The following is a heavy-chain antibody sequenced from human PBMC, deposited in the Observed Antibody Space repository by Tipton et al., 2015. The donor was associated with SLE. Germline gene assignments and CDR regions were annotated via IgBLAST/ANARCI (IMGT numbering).Heavy chain of an antibody. Sequence: GLVKPSETLSLTCTVSGDSINSHYWSWIRQPPGKGLEWIGYISDSGSTNYNPSLKSRVTISIDKSKNQFSLKLTSVTAADTAVYHCTRVPRYNWNYIADWGQGTLVSVSS. CDR2: ISDSGST. J-gene: IGHJ4*02. D-gene: IGHD1-7*01. CDR1: GDSINSHY. CDR3: TRVPRYNWNYIAD. V-gene: IGHV4-59*11.